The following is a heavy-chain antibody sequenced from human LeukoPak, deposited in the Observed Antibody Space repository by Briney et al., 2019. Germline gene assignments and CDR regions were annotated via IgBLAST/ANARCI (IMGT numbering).Heavy chain of an antibody. CDR3: ASTYGSGSYSSYYYYYMDV. V-gene: IGHV1-24*01. J-gene: IGHJ6*03. Sequence: ASVKVSCKVSGYTLTELSMHWVRQAPGKGLEWMGGFDPEDGETIYAQKFQGRVTMTEDTSTDTAYMELSSLRSEDTAVYYCASTYGSGSYSSYYYYYMDVWGKGTTVTVSS. CDR2: FDPEDGET. CDR1: GYTLTELS. D-gene: IGHD3-10*01.